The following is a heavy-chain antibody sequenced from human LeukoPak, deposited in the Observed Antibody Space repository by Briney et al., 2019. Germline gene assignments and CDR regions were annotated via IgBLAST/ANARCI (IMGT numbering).Heavy chain of an antibody. D-gene: IGHD2-2*01. V-gene: IGHV4-59*08. J-gene: IGHJ4*02. CDR1: GGSINGHH. Sequence: SQTLSLTCTVSGGSINGHHWSWIRQPPGKGLEWIGYIYYSGYTNYNPSLKSRVTISVDTSKNQFSLKLGSVTAADTAVYYCARQAHCTSTTCNSFDYWGQGTLVTVSS. CDR3: ARQAHCTSTTCNSFDY. CDR2: IYYSGYT.